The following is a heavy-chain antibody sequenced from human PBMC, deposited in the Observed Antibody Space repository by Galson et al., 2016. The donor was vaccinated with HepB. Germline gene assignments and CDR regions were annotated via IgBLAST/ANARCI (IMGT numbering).Heavy chain of an antibody. J-gene: IGHJ6*04. CDR2: IFQNGGT. CDR1: GDSVSSDEYS. D-gene: IGHD3-10*01. CDR3: ARNRIPRVQAIMRYYGMDV. V-gene: IGHV4-30-2*01. Sequence: LSLTCAVSGDSVSSDEYSWTWVRQPPGKGLQWIGHIFQNGGTFYSPSLRSRVTMSLDRSRNQFSLKLSSVTAADPAVYFCARNRIPRVQAIMRYYGMDVWGKGTPVTVSS.